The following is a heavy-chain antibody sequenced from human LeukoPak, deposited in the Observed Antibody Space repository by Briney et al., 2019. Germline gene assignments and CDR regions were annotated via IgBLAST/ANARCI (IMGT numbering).Heavy chain of an antibody. CDR3: AKDPGGGSYYFDS. J-gene: IGHJ4*02. V-gene: IGHV3-23*01. CDR2: IIGIGGST. Sequence: GGSLRLSCAASGFTFNTYAMTWVRQAPGKGLEWVSSIIGIGGSTYYADSVKGRFTISRDNSKSTLHLRMNSLRAEDTAVYFCAKDPGGGSYYFDSWGQGTQVTVSS. D-gene: IGHD5-12*01. CDR1: GFTFNTYA.